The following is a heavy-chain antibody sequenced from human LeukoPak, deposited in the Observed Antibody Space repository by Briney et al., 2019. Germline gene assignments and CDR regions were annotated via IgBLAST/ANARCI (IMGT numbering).Heavy chain of an antibody. J-gene: IGHJ5*02. V-gene: IGHV4-39*07. CDR1: GGSISSYY. CDR3: ARGIYSSSPQGGFDP. D-gene: IGHD6-13*01. CDR2: IYYSGST. Sequence: SETLSLTCTVSGGSISSYYWGWIRQPPGKGLEWIGSIYYSGSTYYNPSLKSRVTISVDTSKNQFSLKLSSVTAADTAVYYCARGIYSSSPQGGFDPWGQGTLVTVSS.